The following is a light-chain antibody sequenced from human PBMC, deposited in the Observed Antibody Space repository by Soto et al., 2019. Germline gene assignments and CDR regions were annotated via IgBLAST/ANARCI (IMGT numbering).Light chain of an antibody. V-gene: IGKV3-15*01. J-gene: IGKJ1*01. CDR1: QSVSST. CDR3: QQYNDWPQT. CDR2: GAS. Sequence: EIVMTQSPSTLSVSPGERATLSCRASQSVSSTLAWYQQKPGQAPRLLIYGASTRATGIPAMFSGSGSGTEFTLTISSLQSEDFAVYYCQQYNDWPQTFGQGTTVEIK.